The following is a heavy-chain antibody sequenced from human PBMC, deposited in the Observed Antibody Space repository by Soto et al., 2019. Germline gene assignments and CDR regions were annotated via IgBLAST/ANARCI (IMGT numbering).Heavy chain of an antibody. CDR3: ARDGDGSRYCRDF. CDR2: IYSSGGS. D-gene: IGHD3-22*01. CDR1: GGSISSGGYY. V-gene: IGHV4-31*01. Sequence: QVQLQESGPGRVKPSQTLSLICTVSGGSISSGGYYWSWIRQHPGKGLEWIGYIYSSGGSYYNPSLRSLRLLSLDSSESQLYLHLSCLTAADTAVYYCARDGDGSRYCRDFWGQGNLVSVS. J-gene: IGHJ4*02.